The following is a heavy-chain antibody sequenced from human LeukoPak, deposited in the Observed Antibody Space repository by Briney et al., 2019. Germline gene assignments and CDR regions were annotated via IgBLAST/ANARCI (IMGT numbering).Heavy chain of an antibody. CDR1: GFTFNSDA. J-gene: IGHJ4*02. V-gene: IGHV3-23*01. CDR3: AKGGAQV. CDR2: ISSSGGTT. D-gene: IGHD1-26*01. Sequence: GGSLRLSCAASGFTFNSDAMRWVRQAPGKGLEWVSSISSSGGTTYYADSVRGRFIISRDSSKNTLYLQMNSLRAEDTAVYYCAKGGAQVGGQGTLVTVSS.